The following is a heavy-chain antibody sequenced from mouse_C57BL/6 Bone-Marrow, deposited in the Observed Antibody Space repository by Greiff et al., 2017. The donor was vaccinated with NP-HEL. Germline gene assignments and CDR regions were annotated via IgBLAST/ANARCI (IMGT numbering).Heavy chain of an antibody. D-gene: IGHD2-4*01. CDR3: ARHEEGLIYYDYGPWFAY. CDR1: GYTFTEYT. CDR2: FYPGRGSI. V-gene: IGHV1-62-2*01. Sequence: QVQLKESGAELVKPGASVKLSCKASGYTFTEYTIHWVKQRSGQGLEWIGWFYPGRGSIKYNEKFKDKATLTADKSSSTVYMELSRLTSEDSAVYFCARHEEGLIYYDYGPWFAYWGQGTLVTVSA. J-gene: IGHJ3*01.